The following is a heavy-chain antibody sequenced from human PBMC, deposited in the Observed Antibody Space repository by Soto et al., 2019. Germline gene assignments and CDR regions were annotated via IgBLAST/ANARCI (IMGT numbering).Heavy chain of an antibody. V-gene: IGHV5-51*01. J-gene: IGHJ6*02. CDR3: ARHEQYYYYYYGMDV. Sequence: GESLKISCKASGCSFTTYWIAWVRQKPGKGLELVGIINPGDFDTRYSPSFQGQVTISADRSTSTAYLQWTSLKAADTAIYYCARHEQYYYYYYGMDVWGQGTTVTVSS. CDR2: INPGDFDT. CDR1: GCSFTTYW.